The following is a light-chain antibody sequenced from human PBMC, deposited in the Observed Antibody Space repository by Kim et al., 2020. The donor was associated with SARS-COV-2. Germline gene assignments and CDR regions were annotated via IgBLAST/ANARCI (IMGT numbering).Light chain of an antibody. Sequence: QAGLTQPPSVSKGLRQTATLTCTGNNNNVGNQGAVWLQQNQGHPPKVLSDRNNKRPSGISERFSASRSGDTASLTITGLQPEDEIDYYCSAWDTSLGGWVFGGGTQLTVL. V-gene: IGLV10-54*04. J-gene: IGLJ3*02. CDR2: RNN. CDR3: SAWDTSLGGWV. CDR1: NNNVGNQG.